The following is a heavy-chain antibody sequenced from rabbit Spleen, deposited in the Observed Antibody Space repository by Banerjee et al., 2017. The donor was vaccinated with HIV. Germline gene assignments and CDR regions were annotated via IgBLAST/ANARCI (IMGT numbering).Heavy chain of an antibody. V-gene: IGHV1S45*01. D-gene: IGHD5-1*01. CDR1: GFSFSRDYV. Sequence: QEQLVESGGGLVQPGGSLALTCTASGFSFSRDYVMCWVHQAPGKGLEWIGCMNTYTGKAVYATWTKGRFTVSKTSSTTVTLQMTSLTAADTATYFCARYDVYGSAGYGPLWGQGTLVTVS. CDR2: MNTYTGKA. CDR3: ARYDVYGSAGYGPL. J-gene: IGHJ3*01.